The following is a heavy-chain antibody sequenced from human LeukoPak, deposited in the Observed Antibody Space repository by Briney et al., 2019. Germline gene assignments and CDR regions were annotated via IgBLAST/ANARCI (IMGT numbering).Heavy chain of an antibody. CDR2: IYPADSDT. CDR1: GYSFTSYW. Sequence: GGSLKISCQGSGYSFTSYWIAWVRQLPGKGLECMGIIYPADSDTRYSPSFQGQVTISADKSINTAYLQWSSLKASDTAMYYCARFKDGSYYGDWFDPWGQGTLVTVSS. J-gene: IGHJ5*02. CDR3: ARFKDGSYYGDWFDP. D-gene: IGHD3-10*01. V-gene: IGHV5-51*01.